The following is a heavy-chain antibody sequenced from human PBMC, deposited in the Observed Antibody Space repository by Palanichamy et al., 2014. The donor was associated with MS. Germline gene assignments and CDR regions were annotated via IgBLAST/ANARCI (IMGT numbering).Heavy chain of an antibody. Sequence: STNYNPSLKSRVSISVDTSKNQFSLRLSAVTAADTAVYYCARYPLDYDDNYFDHWGQGTLVTVSS. CDR3: ARYPLDYDDNYFDH. D-gene: IGHD4-17*01. J-gene: IGHJ4*02. CDR2: ST. V-gene: IGHV4-59*10.